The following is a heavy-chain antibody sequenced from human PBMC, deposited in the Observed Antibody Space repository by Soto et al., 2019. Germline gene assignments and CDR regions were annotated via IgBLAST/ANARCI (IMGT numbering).Heavy chain of an antibody. D-gene: IGHD2-2*01. CDR1: GFTFSSYG. V-gene: IGHV3-33*01. CDR3: ARDRWPLEVVPLPDP. CDR2: IWYAGSNK. J-gene: IGHJ5*02. Sequence: QVQLVESGGGVVQPGRSLRLSCAASGFTFSSYGMHWVRQAPGKGLEWVAVIWYAGSNKYYADSVKGRFTISRDNSKNTLCLQMKSLRAEDTAVYYCARDRWPLEVVPLPDPWVQGTLDTVSS.